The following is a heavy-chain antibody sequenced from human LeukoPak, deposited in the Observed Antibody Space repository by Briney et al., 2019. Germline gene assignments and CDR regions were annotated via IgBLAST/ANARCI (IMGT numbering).Heavy chain of an antibody. CDR1: GGSISSSSYY. CDR2: IYYSGST. J-gene: IGHJ4*02. CDR3: ARVSRSGWYISFFDY. V-gene: IGHV4-39*07. D-gene: IGHD6-19*01. Sequence: SETLSLTCTVSGGSISSSSYYWGWIRQPPGKGLEWIGSIYYSGSTYYNPSLKSRVTISVDTSKNQFSLKLSSVTAADTAVYYCARVSRSGWYISFFDYWGQGTLVTVSS.